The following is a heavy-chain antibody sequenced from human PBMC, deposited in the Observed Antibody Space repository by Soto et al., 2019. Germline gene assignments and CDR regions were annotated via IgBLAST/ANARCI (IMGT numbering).Heavy chain of an antibody. CDR2: IIPIFGTA. Sequence: QVQLVQSGAEVKKPGSSVKVSCKASGGTFSSYAISWVRQAPGQGLEWMGGIIPIFGTANYAQKFQGRVTITADESTSTAYMELSSLRSEDTVVYYCAREGGDYYDSSGYLCYFDYWGQGTLVTVSS. J-gene: IGHJ4*02. D-gene: IGHD3-22*01. CDR3: AREGGDYYDSSGYLCYFDY. CDR1: GGTFSSYA. V-gene: IGHV1-69*01.